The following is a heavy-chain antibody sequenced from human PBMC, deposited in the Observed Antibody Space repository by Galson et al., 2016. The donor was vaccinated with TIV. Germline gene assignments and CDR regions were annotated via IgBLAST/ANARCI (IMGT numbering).Heavy chain of an antibody. J-gene: IGHJ4*02. Sequence: SVKVSCKASGYTFTDYYIHWVRQAPGQGLEWMGWINPKSGDTKYAQKFEGRVTMTRDTSISTVFMELSSLTYDDTAVFYCARERHMDYWGQGTLVTVSS. V-gene: IGHV1-2*02. CDR2: INPKSGDT. CDR1: GYTFTDYY. CDR3: ARERHMDY.